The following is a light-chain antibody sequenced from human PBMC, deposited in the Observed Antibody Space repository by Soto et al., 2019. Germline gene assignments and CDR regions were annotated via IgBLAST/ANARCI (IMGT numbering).Light chain of an antibody. CDR1: SSDVGGYNS. V-gene: IGLV2-8*01. CDR3: SLYAGSDNYV. J-gene: IGLJ1*01. CDR2: EVS. Sequence: QSALTQPPSASGSPGQSVTISCTGTSSDVGGYNSVSWYQHLPGKAPKLMIYEVSKRPSGVPDRFSGSKSANTASLTVSRLQAEDEADYYCSLYAGSDNYVFGTGTKLTDL.